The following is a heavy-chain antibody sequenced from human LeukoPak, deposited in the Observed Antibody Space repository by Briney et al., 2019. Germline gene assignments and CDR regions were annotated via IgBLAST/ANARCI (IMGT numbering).Heavy chain of an antibody. D-gene: IGHD3-10*01. Sequence: ASVKVSCKASGYSFTSYHMHWVRQAPGQGLEWMGIINPSGGSTTYAQKFQGRVSMTRDMLTSTVYMELSSLRAEDTAVYYCAKLALWFGESFGWFDPWGQGTLVTVSS. CDR1: GYSFTSYH. CDR3: AKLALWFGESFGWFDP. CDR2: INPSGGST. J-gene: IGHJ5*02. V-gene: IGHV1-46*01.